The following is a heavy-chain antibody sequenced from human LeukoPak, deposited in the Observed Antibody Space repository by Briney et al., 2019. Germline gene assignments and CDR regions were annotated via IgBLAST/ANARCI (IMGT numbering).Heavy chain of an antibody. Sequence: GESLLISCQGSGSSSSTYWITWVRQLPGKGLEWVGRIDPSDSHTNHSPYFQGLVTISADKSISTAYLQWSSLKASDTAMYYCASVYVGDFDYWGQGTLVTVS. D-gene: IGHD3-10*02. CDR3: ASVYVGDFDY. J-gene: IGHJ4*02. V-gene: IGHV5-10-1*01. CDR1: GSSSSTYW. CDR2: IDPSDSHT.